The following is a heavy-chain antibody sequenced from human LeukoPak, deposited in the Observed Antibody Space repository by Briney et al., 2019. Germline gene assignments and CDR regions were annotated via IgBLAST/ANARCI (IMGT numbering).Heavy chain of an antibody. CDR3: ARGGGGGEPFDY. J-gene: IGHJ4*02. Sequence: PVKVSCKASGGTFSSYSISWGRQAPGQGGEWMGRIIPILGIANYAQKFQGRVTVTADKSTSTAYMELSSLRSEDTAVYYCARGGGGGEPFDYWGQGTLVTVSS. D-gene: IGHD2-15*01. V-gene: IGHV1-69*04. CDR2: IIPILGIA. CDR1: GGTFSSYS.